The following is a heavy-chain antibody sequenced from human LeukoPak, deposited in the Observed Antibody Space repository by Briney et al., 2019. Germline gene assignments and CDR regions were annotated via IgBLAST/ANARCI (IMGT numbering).Heavy chain of an antibody. D-gene: IGHD6-6*01. Sequence: ASVTVSFKASGYTFTGYYMHWVRQAPGQGLEWMGWININSGGTNYAQKFQGRVTMTRDTSISTAYMELSMLRSDDTAVYYCARGGIAARRGGDNWFDPWGQGTLVTVSS. CDR2: ININSGGT. V-gene: IGHV1-2*02. J-gene: IGHJ5*02. CDR3: ARGGIAARRGGDNWFDP. CDR1: GYTFTGYY.